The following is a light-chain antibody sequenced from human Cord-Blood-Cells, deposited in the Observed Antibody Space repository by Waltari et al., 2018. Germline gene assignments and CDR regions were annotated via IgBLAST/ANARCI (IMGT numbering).Light chain of an antibody. CDR2: GAS. V-gene: IGKV3-15*01. Sequence: EIVMTQSPATLSVSPGARATLSCRASQSVSRNFAWYQQKPGQAPRLLIYGASTRATGIPARFSGSGSGTEFTLTISSLQSEDFAVYYCQQYNNWPRTFGQGTKVEIK. CDR1: QSVSRN. CDR3: QQYNNWPRT. J-gene: IGKJ1*01.